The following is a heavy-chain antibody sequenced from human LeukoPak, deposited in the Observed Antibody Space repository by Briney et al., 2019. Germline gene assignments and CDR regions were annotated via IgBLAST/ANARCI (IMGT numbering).Heavy chain of an antibody. V-gene: IGHV3-30-3*01. J-gene: IGHJ3*02. D-gene: IGHD3-22*01. CDR3: ARELSSARKGLGAFDI. Sequence: PGGSLRLSCAASGFTSSAMHWVRQAPGKGLEWVAVISYDGNNKYYADSVKGRFTISRDNSKNTLYLQMNSLRAEDTAVYYCARELSSARKGLGAFDIWGQGTMVTVSS. CDR1: GFTSSA. CDR2: ISYDGNNK.